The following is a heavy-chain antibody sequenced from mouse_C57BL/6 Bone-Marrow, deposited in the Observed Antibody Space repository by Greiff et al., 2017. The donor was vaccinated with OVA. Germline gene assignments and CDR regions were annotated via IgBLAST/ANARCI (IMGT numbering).Heavy chain of an antibody. D-gene: IGHD4-1*01. CDR1: GFTFSDYY. V-gene: IGHV5-12*01. J-gene: IGHJ1*03. CDR2: ISNGGGST. CDR3: ASLLTGDWYFDV. Sequence: EVQLVESGGGLVQPGGSLKLSCAASGFTFSDYYMYWVRQTPEKRLEWVAYISNGGGSTYYPDTVKGRFTISRDNAKNTLYLHMSRLKSEDTAMYYCASLLTGDWYFDVWGTGTTVTVSS.